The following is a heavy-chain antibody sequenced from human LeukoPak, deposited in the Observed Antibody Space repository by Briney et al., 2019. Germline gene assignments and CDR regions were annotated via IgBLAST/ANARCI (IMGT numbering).Heavy chain of an antibody. Sequence: GGSLRLSCAASGFTFNNYAMHWVRQAPGKGLEWVAGICDSAVNTYYADSVKGRLTISRDNSKNTLYLQMNSLSAEDTAVYFCAKTKVVVVSAGHASAGWSQGRMPTVYS. CDR3: AKTKVVVVSAGHASAG. V-gene: IGHV3-23*01. CDR2: ICDSAVNT. D-gene: IGHD3-22*01. J-gene: IGHJ3*01. CDR1: GFTFNNYA.